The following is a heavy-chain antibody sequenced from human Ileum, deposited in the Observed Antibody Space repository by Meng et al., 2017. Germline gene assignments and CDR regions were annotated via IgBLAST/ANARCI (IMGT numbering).Heavy chain of an antibody. CDR3: AKAAAYNLDI. J-gene: IGHJ4*02. CDR2: IFQSGST. V-gene: IGHV4-4*02. CDR1: GVSISSAIW. D-gene: IGHD1-14*01. Sequence: QVQWQGAGPGLVNPSGTLSLTCAVSGVSISSAIWWGWVRQPPGKGLEWIGEIFQSGSTNYNPSLKSRVSISVDKSKNHLSLSLSSVTAADTAVYYCAKAAAYNLDIWGQGALVTVSS.